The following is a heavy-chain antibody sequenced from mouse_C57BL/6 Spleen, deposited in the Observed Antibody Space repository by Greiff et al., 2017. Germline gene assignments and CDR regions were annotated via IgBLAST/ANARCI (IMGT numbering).Heavy chain of an antibody. D-gene: IGHD2-10*01. J-gene: IGHJ2*01. CDR2: IHPNSGST. V-gene: IGHV1-64*01. Sequence: QVQLQQPGAELVKPGASVKLSCKASGYTFTSYWMHWVKQRPGQGLEWIGMIHPNSGSTNYNEKFKSKATLPVDKSSSTAYMQLSSLTSEDSAVYDGAKRGTFYGNYFDYWGQGTTLTVSS. CDR3: AKRGTFYGNYFDY. CDR1: GYTFTSYW.